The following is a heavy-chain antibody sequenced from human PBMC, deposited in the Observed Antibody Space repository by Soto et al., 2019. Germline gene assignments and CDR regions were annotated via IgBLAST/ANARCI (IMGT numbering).Heavy chain of an antibody. CDR3: ANEDAMDYGMDV. V-gene: IGHV3-23*01. J-gene: IGHJ6*02. CDR2: ISGSGGST. CDR1: GFTFSSYA. D-gene: IGHD2-8*01. Sequence: PGGSLRLSCAASGFTFSSYAVSWVRQAPGKGLEWVSAISGSGGSTYYADSVKDRFTISRDNSKNTLYLQMNSLRAEDTAVYYCANEDAMDYGMDVWGQGTTVTVSS.